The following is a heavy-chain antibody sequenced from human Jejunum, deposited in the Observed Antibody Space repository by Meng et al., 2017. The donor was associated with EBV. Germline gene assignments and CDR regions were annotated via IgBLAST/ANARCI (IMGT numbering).Heavy chain of an antibody. CDR3: ARASSERLLNY. Sequence: VQPKESGPGLVKPSGTLSLTCAVSTDFISSYEWWSWVRQPPGKGLEWLGEINQVGSTYYNPSLKSRVTISIDTSKRQFSLRLNSMTAADTAVYYCARASSERLLNYWGQGTLVTVSS. V-gene: IGHV4-4*02. CDR2: INQVGST. J-gene: IGHJ4*02. D-gene: IGHD1-14*01. CDR1: TDFISSYEW.